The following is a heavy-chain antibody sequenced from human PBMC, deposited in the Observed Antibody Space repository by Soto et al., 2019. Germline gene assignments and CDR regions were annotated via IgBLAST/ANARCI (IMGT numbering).Heavy chain of an antibody. CDR2: ISGSGGGT. D-gene: IGHD6-19*01. Sequence: EVQLLESGGGLVQPGGSLRLSCAASGFTFSSYAMSWVRQAPGKGLEWVSAISGSGGGTYYADSVKGRFTISRDNSKNTLYLQMNSLRAEDTAVYYCAKDFEQWREPLPFQHWGQGTLVTVSS. V-gene: IGHV3-23*01. CDR1: GFTFSSYA. J-gene: IGHJ1*01. CDR3: AKDFEQWREPLPFQH.